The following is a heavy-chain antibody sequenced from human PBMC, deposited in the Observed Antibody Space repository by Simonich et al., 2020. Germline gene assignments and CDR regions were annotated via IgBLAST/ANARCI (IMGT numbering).Heavy chain of an antibody. CDR3: ANSWGSGAFDI. D-gene: IGHD7-27*01. Sequence: EVQLVESGGGLVHPGGSLRLSCASSGFTFSSYWMHWVRQAPGKGLVEFSRINSDGSSTSYADSLKGRSTISRDNAKHTLYLQMNSLRAEDTAVYYCANSWGSGAFDIWGQGTMVTVSS. J-gene: IGHJ3*02. CDR2: INSDGSST. V-gene: IGHV3-74*01. CDR1: GFTFSSYW.